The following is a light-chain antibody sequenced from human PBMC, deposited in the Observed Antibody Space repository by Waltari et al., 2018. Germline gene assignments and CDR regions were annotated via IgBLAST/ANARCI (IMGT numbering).Light chain of an antibody. CDR3: QHYVSLPET. J-gene: IGKJ1*01. V-gene: IGKV3-20*01. CDR2: GAS. CDR1: QRVVSS. Sequence: LALKQSPGTLSSPSVDSDTISCRASQRVVSSLAWYQPKPGRPPRRLPYGASSRATGIPARFSGGGSGTDFSLTISRLEPEDVAMYYCQHYVSLPETFGQGTKVEIK.